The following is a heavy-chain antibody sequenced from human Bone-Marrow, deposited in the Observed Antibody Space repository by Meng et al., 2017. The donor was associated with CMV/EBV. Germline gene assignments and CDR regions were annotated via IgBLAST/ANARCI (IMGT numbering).Heavy chain of an antibody. CDR2: IKSKTDGGTT. Sequence: MGWVRQATGKGLEWVGRIKSKTDGGTTDYAAPVKGRFTISRDDSKNTLYLQMNSLKTEDTAVYYCTTDFLITIFGVVVDYWGQGTLVTVSS. V-gene: IGHV3-15*01. CDR3: TTDFLITIFGVVVDY. J-gene: IGHJ4*02. D-gene: IGHD3-3*01.